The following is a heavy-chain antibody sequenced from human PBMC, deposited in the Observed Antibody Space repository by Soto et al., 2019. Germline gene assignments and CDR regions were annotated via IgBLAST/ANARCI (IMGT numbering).Heavy chain of an antibody. CDR2: ISAYNGNT. D-gene: IGHD2-15*01. J-gene: IGHJ5*02. CDR3: ARVIVVGVAAKCPGGFDP. CDR1: GYTFTSYG. V-gene: IGHV1-18*01. Sequence: ASVKVSCKASGYTFTSYGISWVRQAPGQGLEWMGWISAYNGNTNYAQKLQGRVTMTTDTSTSTAYMELRSLRSDDTAVYYCARVIVVGVAAKCPGGFDPWGQGTLVTVSS.